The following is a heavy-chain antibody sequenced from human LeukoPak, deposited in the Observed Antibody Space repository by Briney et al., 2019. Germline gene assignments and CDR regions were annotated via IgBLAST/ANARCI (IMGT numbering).Heavy chain of an antibody. D-gene: IGHD3-9*01. J-gene: IGHJ5*02. CDR1: GFTFSDFY. CDR2: ISGSAGTI. Sequence: GGSLRLSCAASGFTFSDFYMTWIHQAPGKGLEWVSYISGSAGTIYYADSVKGRFTISRDNAKNSLYLQMNSLRAEDTAMYYCARGGYILTTNWFDPWGQGTLVTVSS. CDR3: ARGGYILTTNWFDP. V-gene: IGHV3-11*01.